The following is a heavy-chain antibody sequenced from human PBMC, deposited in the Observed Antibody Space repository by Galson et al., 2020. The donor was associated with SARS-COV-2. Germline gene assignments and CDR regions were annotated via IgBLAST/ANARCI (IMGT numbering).Heavy chain of an antibody. D-gene: IGHD2-2*01. CDR2: IYTSGST. J-gene: IGHJ3*02. Sequence: SETLSLTCTVSGGSISSGSYYWSWIRQPAGKGLEWIGRIYTSGSTNYNPSLKSRVTISVDTSKNQFSLKLSSVTAADTAVYYCAREPYFIVVVPAATSLNSDAFDIWGQGTMVTVSS. V-gene: IGHV4-61*02. CDR1: GGSISSGSYY. CDR3: AREPYFIVVVPAATSLNSDAFDI.